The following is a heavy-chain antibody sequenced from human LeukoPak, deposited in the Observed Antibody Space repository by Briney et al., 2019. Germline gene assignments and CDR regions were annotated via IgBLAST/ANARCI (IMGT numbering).Heavy chain of an antibody. CDR2: INPNSGGT. D-gene: IGHD3-22*01. V-gene: IGHV1-2*02. Sequence: ASVKVSCKASGYTFTGYYMHWVRQAPGQGLEWMGWINPNSGGTNYAQKFQGRVTMTRDTSISTAYMELSRLRSDDTAVYYCARDRDYDSSGYRDYWGQGTLVTVSS. J-gene: IGHJ4*02. CDR1: GYTFTGYY. CDR3: ARDRDYDSSGYRDY.